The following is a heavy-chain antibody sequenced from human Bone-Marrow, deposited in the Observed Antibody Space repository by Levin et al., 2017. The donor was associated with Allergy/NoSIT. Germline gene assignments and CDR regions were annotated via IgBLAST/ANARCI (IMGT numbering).Heavy chain of an antibody. CDR1: GFTFSSYA. J-gene: IGHJ5*02. V-gene: IGHV3-30-3*01. CDR2: ISYDGSNK. D-gene: IGHD4-23*01. CDR3: ARCYGGPDSRENWFDP. Sequence: GESLKISCAASGFTFSSYAMHWVRQAPGKGLEWVAVISYDGSNKYYADSVKGRFTISRDNSKNTLYLQMNSLRAEDTAVYYCARCYGGPDSRENWFDPWGQGTLVTVSS.